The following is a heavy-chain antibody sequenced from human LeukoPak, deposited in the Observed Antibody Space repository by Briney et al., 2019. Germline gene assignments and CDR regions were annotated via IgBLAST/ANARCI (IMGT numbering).Heavy chain of an antibody. V-gene: IGHV3-21*01. J-gene: IGHJ4*02. CDR2: MSSSSSYI. Sequence: GGSLRLSCAASGFAFSSYSMNWVRQAPGKGLEWVSSMSSSSSYIYYADSVKGRFTISRDNAKNSLYLQMNSLRAEDTAVYYCARVKRRSFGVVHSFDYWGQGTLVTVSS. CDR3: ARVKRRSFGVVHSFDY. CDR1: GFAFSSYS. D-gene: IGHD3-3*01.